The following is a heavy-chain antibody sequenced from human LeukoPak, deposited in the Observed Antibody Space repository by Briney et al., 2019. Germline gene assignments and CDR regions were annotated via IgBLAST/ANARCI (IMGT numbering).Heavy chain of an antibody. V-gene: IGHV4-34*01. CDR2: IYHSGST. Sequence: SETLSLTCAVYGGSFSGYYWSWIRQPPGKGLEWIGYIYHSGSTYYNPSLKSRVTISVDRSKNQFSLKLSSVTAADTAVYYCARTITGTTNEGNWFDPWGQGTLVTVSS. CDR3: ARTITGTTNEGNWFDP. D-gene: IGHD1/OR15-1a*01. J-gene: IGHJ5*02. CDR1: GGSFSGYY.